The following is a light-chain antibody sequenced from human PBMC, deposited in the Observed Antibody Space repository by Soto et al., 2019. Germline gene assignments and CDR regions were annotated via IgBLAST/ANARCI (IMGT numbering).Light chain of an antibody. J-gene: IGKJ2*01. CDR1: QGIRDE. CDR2: GAS. CDR3: LQDYKYPRT. V-gene: IGKV1-6*01. Sequence: AIQMTQFPASLSASVGDRVTITCRASQGIRDELGWYQQKPGKAPNLLIYGASRLERGVPSRFSGSGSGTDFSLTISSLRPEDSATYFCLQDYKYPRTFGQGTKLQIK.